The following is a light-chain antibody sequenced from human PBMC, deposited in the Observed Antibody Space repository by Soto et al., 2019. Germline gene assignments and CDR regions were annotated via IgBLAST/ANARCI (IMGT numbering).Light chain of an antibody. CDR1: NIGSKG. J-gene: IGLJ1*01. V-gene: IGLV3-21*02. CDR2: NDR. Sequence: SYELTQPPSVSVAPGQTARITCGGNNIGSKGVHWYQQRPGQAPVLVVYNDRDRPSGIPEQFSGSNSGNTATLTISRVEAGDEADYYCQVWDSSSHYVFGTGTKVTVL. CDR3: QVWDSSSHYV.